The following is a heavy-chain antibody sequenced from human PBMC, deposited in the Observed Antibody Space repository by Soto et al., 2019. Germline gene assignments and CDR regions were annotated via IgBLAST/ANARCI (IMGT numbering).Heavy chain of an antibody. Sequence: SETLSVTCTVSGGSISSGGCYWSWIRKHPGKGLEWIGYIYYSGSTYYNPSLKSRVTISVDTSKNQFSLKLSSVTAADTAVYYCARGGDNYDFWSGYPVPFDYWGQGTLVTVSS. J-gene: IGHJ4*02. D-gene: IGHD3-3*01. CDR3: ARGGDNYDFWSGYPVPFDY. V-gene: IGHV4-31*03. CDR1: GGSISSGGCY. CDR2: IYYSGST.